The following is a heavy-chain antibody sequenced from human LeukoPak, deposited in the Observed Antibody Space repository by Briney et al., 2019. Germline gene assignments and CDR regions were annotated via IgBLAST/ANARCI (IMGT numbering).Heavy chain of an antibody. Sequence: SETLSLTCTVSGGSISNYYWSWIRQPPGKGLEWIGYISYSGSTNYNPSLRSRVTISVDTSKNQFSLKLSSVTAADTAVYYCARYCTGANCYSNRGAFGIWGRGTMVTVSS. CDR3: ARYCTGANCYSNRGAFGI. CDR1: GGSISNYY. D-gene: IGHD2-15*01. CDR2: ISYSGST. J-gene: IGHJ3*02. V-gene: IGHV4-59*01.